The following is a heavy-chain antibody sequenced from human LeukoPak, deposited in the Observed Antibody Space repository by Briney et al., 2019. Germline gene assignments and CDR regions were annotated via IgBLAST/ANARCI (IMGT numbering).Heavy chain of an antibody. Sequence: EGSLRLSCAASGFTFSIYGMNWVRQAPGKGLEWVSFISGSSDYIYYADSVKGRFTISRDNAKNSLYLQMNSLRAEDTAVYYCARDVFMAGGQGTLVTVSS. D-gene: IGHD3-10*01. CDR3: ARDVFMA. CDR1: GFTFSIYG. J-gene: IGHJ4*02. CDR2: ISGSSDYI. V-gene: IGHV3-21*01.